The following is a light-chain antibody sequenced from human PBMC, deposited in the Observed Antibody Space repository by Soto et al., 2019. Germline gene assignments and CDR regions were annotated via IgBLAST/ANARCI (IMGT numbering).Light chain of an antibody. J-gene: IGKJ2*01. V-gene: IGKV1-39*01. CDR2: AAS. CDR1: QSISSY. CDR3: QQSYSTPYT. Sequence: DIQMTQSPSSLSASVGDRVTITCRASQSISSYLNWYQQKPGKAPKLLIYAASSLQSGVPSRFSGIGSRTDITLTISSLQPEDFATYYCQQSYSTPYTFGQGTKLEIK.